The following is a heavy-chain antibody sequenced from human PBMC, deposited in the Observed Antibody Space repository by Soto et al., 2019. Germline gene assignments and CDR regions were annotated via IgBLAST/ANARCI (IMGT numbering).Heavy chain of an antibody. V-gene: IGHV1-69*06. Sequence: EASVKVSCKASGGTFSSYAISWVRQAPGQGLEWMGGIIPIFGTANYAQKFQGRVTITADKSTSTAYMELSSLRSEDTAVYYCARSNPAAAGDEIGDYYYYGMDVWGQGTTVTVSS. CDR2: IIPIFGTA. J-gene: IGHJ6*02. CDR1: GGTFSSYA. D-gene: IGHD6-13*01. CDR3: ARSNPAAAGDEIGDYYYYGMDV.